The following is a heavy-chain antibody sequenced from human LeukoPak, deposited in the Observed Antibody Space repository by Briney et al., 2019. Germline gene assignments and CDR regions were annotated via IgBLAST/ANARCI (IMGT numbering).Heavy chain of an antibody. J-gene: IGHJ4*02. D-gene: IGHD4-23*01. CDR3: TKEASQSYGRT. CDR2: ISGSSGII. V-gene: IGHV3-48*04. CDR1: GFTFNTYT. Sequence: GGSLRLSCAASGFTFNTYTMNWVRQAPGKGLEWVSYISGSSGIIDYADSVRGRFTISRDNSNNALYLQMKSLRAEDTAVYYCTKEASQSYGRTWGQGTLVTVSS.